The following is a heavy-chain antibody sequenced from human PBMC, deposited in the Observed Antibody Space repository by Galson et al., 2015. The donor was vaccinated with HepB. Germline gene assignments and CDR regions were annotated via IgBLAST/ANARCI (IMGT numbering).Heavy chain of an antibody. Sequence: SLRLSCAASGVTFSVYAMHWVRQAPGKGLEWVAVMSYDGSKKFYADSVKGRFTISRDNSKNTLYLQMNSLRVEDTAVYYCAGVGPIGLLMVFDFWGQGTLVTVSS. V-gene: IGHV3-30*01. CDR1: GVTFSVYA. CDR2: MSYDGSKK. CDR3: AGVGPIGLLMVFDF. J-gene: IGHJ4*02. D-gene: IGHD1-26*01.